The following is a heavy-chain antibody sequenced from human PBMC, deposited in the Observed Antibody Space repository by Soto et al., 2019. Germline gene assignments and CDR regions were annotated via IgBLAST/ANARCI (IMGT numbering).Heavy chain of an antibody. V-gene: IGHV4-59*01. J-gene: IGHJ6*02. D-gene: IGHD2-8*01. CDR3: ARGVYVDYYGMDV. CDR2: IYDSGST. CDR1: GASISGYF. Sequence: SETLSFTCTVSGASISGYFWSWIRQPPGKGLEWIGDIYDSGSTSDNPSLRSRVTILVDTSKNQFSLEMSSMTAADTAVYYCARGVYVDYYGMDVWGQGTTVTVSS.